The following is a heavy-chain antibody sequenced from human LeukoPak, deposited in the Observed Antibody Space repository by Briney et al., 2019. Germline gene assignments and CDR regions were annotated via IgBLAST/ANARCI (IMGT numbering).Heavy chain of an antibody. CDR1: GYTFTSYG. J-gene: IGHJ4*02. V-gene: IGHV1-18*01. Sequence: ASVKVSCKASGYTFTSYGIGWVRQAPGQGLEWMGWISAYNGNTNYAQKLQGRVTMTTDTSTSTAYMELRSLRSDDTAVYYCARVHIDIVVVTAADFDYWGQGTLVTVSS. D-gene: IGHD2-21*02. CDR2: ISAYNGNT. CDR3: ARVHIDIVVVTAADFDY.